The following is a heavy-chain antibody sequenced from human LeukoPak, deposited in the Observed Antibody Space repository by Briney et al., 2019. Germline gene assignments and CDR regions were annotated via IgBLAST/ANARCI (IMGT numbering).Heavy chain of an antibody. Sequence: GGSLRLSCVASRFTFGSYGMNWVRQAPGKGLEWVSVISGSGGSTYITDSVKGRFTISRDNSKNTLYLQMHSLRAEDTAVYYCAKGDTGMVKRYYFDYWGRGTLVTVSS. V-gene: IGHV3-23*01. CDR3: AKGDTGMVKRYYFDY. CDR2: ISGSGGST. J-gene: IGHJ4*02. CDR1: RFTFGSYG. D-gene: IGHD5-18*01.